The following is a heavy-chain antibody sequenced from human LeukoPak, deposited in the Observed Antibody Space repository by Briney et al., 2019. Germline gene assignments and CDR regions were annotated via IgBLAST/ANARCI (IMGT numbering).Heavy chain of an antibody. CDR1: GGSFSGYY. D-gene: IGHD1-7*01. CDR3: ARGRNWNYGPYFDY. V-gene: IGHV4-34*01. Sequence: SETLSLTCAVYGGSFSGYYWSWIRQPPGKGLEWIGEINHSGSTNYNPSLKSRVTISVDTSENQFSLKLSSVTAADTAVYYCARGRNWNYGPYFDYWGQGTLVTVSS. CDR2: INHSGST. J-gene: IGHJ4*02.